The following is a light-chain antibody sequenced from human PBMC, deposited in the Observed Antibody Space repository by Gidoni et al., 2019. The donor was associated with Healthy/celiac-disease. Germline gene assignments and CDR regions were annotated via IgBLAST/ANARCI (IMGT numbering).Light chain of an antibody. CDR3: QQRSNWPLT. V-gene: IGKV3-11*01. J-gene: IGKJ4*01. CDR2: DAS. Sequence: EIVLTQSPATLSLSPGERATLSCRASQSVSSYLAWYQQKPGQAPRLLIYDASNRATGIPARFSGSGSGTDFTLTIISLGPEDFAAYYCQQRSNWPLTLGGGTKVEIK. CDR1: QSVSSY.